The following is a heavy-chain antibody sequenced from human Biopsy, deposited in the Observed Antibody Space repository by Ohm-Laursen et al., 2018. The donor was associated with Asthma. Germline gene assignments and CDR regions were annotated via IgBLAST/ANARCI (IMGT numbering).Heavy chain of an antibody. D-gene: IGHD5-12*01. CDR3: AKRRGYSGHDNDY. CDR1: GFMFRSFG. J-gene: IGHJ4*02. CDR2: ISYDGNHK. V-gene: IGHV3-30*18. Sequence: LSLTCAASGFMFRSFGMHWVRQAPGKGLEWVAVISYDGNHKFYEDSVKGRFTISRDNSKNTLYLQMNSLRTEDTAVYYCAKRRGYSGHDNDYWGQGALVIVSS.